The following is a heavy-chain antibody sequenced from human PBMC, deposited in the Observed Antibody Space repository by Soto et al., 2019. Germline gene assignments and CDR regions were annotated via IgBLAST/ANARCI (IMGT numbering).Heavy chain of an antibody. V-gene: IGHV4-59*08. CDR1: CGSIINYD. J-gene: IGHJ4*02. D-gene: IGHD3-3*02. Sequence: PLKTLPHTYTVFCGSIINYDWSWIRQPPEKGLEWIGDIYYSGSTNYNPSIKSRITISVDTSKNKFSLKLSSVTAADTAVYYCARLGHFALQYYFDYWGQGTLRTGSS. CDR3: ARLGHFALQYYFDY. CDR2: IYYSGST.